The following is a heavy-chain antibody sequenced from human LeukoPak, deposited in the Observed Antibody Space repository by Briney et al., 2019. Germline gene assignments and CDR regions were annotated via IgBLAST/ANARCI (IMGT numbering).Heavy chain of an antibody. CDR3: ATSWGPDTSAFRWGRDGMDV. J-gene: IGHJ6*02. CDR2: ISKSGDHT. Sequence: GSLRLSCAVSGLPFNNYAMSWVRQAPGKGLEWVSAISKSGDHTYYAASAKGRFTIYRDNSKNTQYLQMNSLRAEDTAVYYCATSWGPDTSAFRWGRDGMDVWGQGTTVIVS. V-gene: IGHV3-23*01. CDR1: GLPFNNYA. D-gene: IGHD3-16*01.